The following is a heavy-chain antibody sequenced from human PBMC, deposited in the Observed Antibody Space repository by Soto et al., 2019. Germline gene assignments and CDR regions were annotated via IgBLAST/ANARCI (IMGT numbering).Heavy chain of an antibody. CDR3: ARRAPPMDV. CDR2: NSAYNGNT. CDR1: GYTFTSYG. J-gene: IGHJ6*02. Sequence: QVQLVQSGAEVKKPGASVKVSCKASGYTFTSYGISWVRQAPGQGLEWMGWNSAYNGNTKYAQKLQNRITMTTDTSTSTADMELRSLRSDDTAVYYCARRAPPMDVWGQATTVTVSS. V-gene: IGHV1-18*01.